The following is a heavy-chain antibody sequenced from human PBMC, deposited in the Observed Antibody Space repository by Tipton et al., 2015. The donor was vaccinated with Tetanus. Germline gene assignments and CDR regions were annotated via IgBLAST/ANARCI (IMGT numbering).Heavy chain of an antibody. CDR3: ARDQARGARGWNYFGY. D-gene: IGHD1-26*01. CDR2: IYYSGST. CDR1: GGSISSGCYY. J-gene: IGHJ4*02. Sequence: TLSLTCTVSGGSISSGCYYWSWIRQHPGKRLEWIGDIYYSGSTYYNPSLKSRVTISVDTSKNQFSLKLNSVTAADTAVYYCARDQARGARGWNYFGYWGQGTLVTVSS. V-gene: IGHV4-31*03.